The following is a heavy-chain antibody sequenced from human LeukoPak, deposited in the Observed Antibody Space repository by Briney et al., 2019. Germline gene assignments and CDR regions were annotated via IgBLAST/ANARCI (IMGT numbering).Heavy chain of an antibody. CDR3: ASTWFGELLVFDY. V-gene: IGHV4-59*08. CDR1: GASISSYY. CDR2: IYYSGST. D-gene: IGHD3-10*01. Sequence: PSETLSLTCSVSGASISSYYWSWIRQPPGKGLEWIGYIYYSGSTNYNPSLKSRVTISVDTSKNQFSLKLSSVTAADTAVYYCASTWFGELLVFDYWGQGTPVTVSS. J-gene: IGHJ4*02.